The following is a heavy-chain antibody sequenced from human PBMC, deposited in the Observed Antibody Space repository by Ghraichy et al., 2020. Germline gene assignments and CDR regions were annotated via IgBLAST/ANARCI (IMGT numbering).Heavy chain of an antibody. CDR2: ISYDGSNK. Sequence: GGSLRLSCAASGFTFSSYGMHWVRQAPGKGLEWVAVISYDGSNKYYADSVKGRFTISRDNSKNTLYQQMNSLRAEDTAVYYCAKDQVPFNDYGDYVIDYWGQGTLVTVSS. D-gene: IGHD4-17*01. CDR3: AKDQVPFNDYGDYVIDY. J-gene: IGHJ4*02. CDR1: GFTFSSYG. V-gene: IGHV3-30*18.